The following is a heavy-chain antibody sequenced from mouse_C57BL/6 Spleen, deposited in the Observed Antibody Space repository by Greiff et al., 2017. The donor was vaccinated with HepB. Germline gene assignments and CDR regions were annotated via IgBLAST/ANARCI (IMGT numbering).Heavy chain of an antibody. CDR3: ARSAQGTPAMDY. CDR2: INPNNGGT. V-gene: IGHV1-18*01. Sequence: EVQLQQSGPELVKPGASVKIPCKASGYTFTDYNMDWVKQSHGKSLEWIGDINPNNGGTSYNQKFKGKATLTVDKSSSTAYMELRSLTSEDTAVYYCARSAQGTPAMDYWGQSTSVTVSS. J-gene: IGHJ4*01. CDR1: GYTFTDYN. D-gene: IGHD3-2*02.